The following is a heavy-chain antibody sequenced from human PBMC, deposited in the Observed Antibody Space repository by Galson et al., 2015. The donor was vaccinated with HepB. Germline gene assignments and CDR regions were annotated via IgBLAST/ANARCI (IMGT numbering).Heavy chain of an antibody. CDR3: ARDRHFKAAAGIFDY. Sequence: TLSLTCTVSGGSISSGGYYWSWIRQHPGKGLEWIGYIYYSGSTYYNPSLKSRVTISVDTSKNQFSLKLSSVTAADTAVYYCARDRHFKAAAGIFDYWGQGTLVTVSS. J-gene: IGHJ4*02. D-gene: IGHD6-13*01. CDR2: IYYSGST. CDR1: GGSISSGGYY. V-gene: IGHV4-31*03.